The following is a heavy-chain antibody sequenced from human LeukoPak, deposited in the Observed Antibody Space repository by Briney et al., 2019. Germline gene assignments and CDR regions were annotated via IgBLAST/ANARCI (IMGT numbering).Heavy chain of an antibody. CDR2: INSDGSWT. Sequence: PGGSLRLSCAVSGFTFSSYWMHWVRQVPGKGLVWVSHINSDGSWTSYADSVKGRFTISKDNAKNTVYLQMNSLRAEDTAVYYCVSFYETYWGRGTLVTVSS. D-gene: IGHD2/OR15-2a*01. CDR1: GFTFSSYW. J-gene: IGHJ4*02. V-gene: IGHV3-74*01. CDR3: VSFYETY.